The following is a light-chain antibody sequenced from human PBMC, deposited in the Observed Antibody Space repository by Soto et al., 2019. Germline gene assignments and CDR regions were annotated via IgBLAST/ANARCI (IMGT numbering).Light chain of an antibody. Sequence: QSALTQPASVSGSPGQSITMSCTATSSDVGAYNYVSWYQQHPGKAPKLMIYDVTNRPSGVSNRFSGSKSGNTASLTISGLQAEDEADYYCSSYTSSSTVVFGGGTKLTVL. V-gene: IGLV2-14*01. CDR3: SSYTSSSTVV. CDR2: DVT. J-gene: IGLJ2*01. CDR1: SSDVGAYNY.